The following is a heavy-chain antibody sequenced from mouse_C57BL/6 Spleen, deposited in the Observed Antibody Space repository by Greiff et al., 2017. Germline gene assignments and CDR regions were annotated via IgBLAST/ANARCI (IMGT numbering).Heavy chain of an antibody. Sequence: VQLQQPGAELVKPGASVKLSCKASGYTFTSYWMHWVKQRPGRGLEWIGRIDPNSGGTKYNEKFQSKATLTVDKPSSTAYIQLSSLTSEDSAVYYCARWSGGCPYYFDYWGQGTTLTVSS. V-gene: IGHV1-72*01. CDR2: IDPNSGGT. CDR1: GYTFTSYW. CDR3: ARWSGGCPYYFDY. J-gene: IGHJ2*01.